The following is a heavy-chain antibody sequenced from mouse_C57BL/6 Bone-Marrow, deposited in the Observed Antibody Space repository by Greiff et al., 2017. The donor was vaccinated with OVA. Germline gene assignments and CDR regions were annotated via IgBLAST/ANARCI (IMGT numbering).Heavy chain of an antibody. D-gene: IGHD1-1*01. V-gene: IGHV1-12*01. Sequence: LHQSGAELVRPGASGKMSCKASGYTFTRSNMHWVKQTPRPGLEWIGAIYPGNGNPSYNQKFKGKATLTVAKSSSTAYMQRSILTSEDSAVYFGARDADGSSYEGFAYWGQGTLVTVSA. J-gene: IGHJ3*01. CDR1: GYTFTRSN. CDR2: IYPGNGNP. CDR3: ARDADGSSYEGFAY.